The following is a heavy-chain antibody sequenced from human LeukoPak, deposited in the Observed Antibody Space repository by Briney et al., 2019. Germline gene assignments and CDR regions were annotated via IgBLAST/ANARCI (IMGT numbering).Heavy chain of an antibody. CDR3: ARVSGYCSTSSCRGLEI. D-gene: IGHD2-2*01. CDR2: IHYTGST. Sequence: PSETLSLTCTVSGGSISGYYWSWIRQPPGKGLEWIGYIHYTGSTNYNPSLTSLKGRLAISVDTSKNQFSLRLTSVTAADTAVYYCARVSGYCSTSSCRGLEIWGQGTLVTVS. CDR1: GGSISGYY. J-gene: IGHJ4*02. V-gene: IGHV4-59*01.